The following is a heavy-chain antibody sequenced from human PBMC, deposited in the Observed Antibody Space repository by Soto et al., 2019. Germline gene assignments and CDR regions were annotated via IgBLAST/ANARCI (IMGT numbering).Heavy chain of an antibody. CDR2: IYYDGAT. Sequence: SETLSLTCTVSGGSVVSATYYWTWIRQPPGKGLEWIGYIYYDGATSYSPSLKSRVTISMDTSKNQFSLKLTSVTAADTALYFCARVLPGVAAAFDAFDIWGQGTVVTVSS. CDR3: ARVLPGVAAAFDAFDI. J-gene: IGHJ3*02. CDR1: GGSVVSATYY. D-gene: IGHD6-13*01. V-gene: IGHV4-61*01.